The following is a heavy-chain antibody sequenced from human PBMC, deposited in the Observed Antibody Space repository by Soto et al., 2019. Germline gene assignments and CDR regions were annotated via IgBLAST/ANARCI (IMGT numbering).Heavy chain of an antibody. CDR1: GGTFRTES. V-gene: IGHV1-69*13. CDR3: ACGHEYGGNSEAFEV. CDR2: ILPFFGTA. Sequence: QVHLVQSGAEVKKPGSSVKVSCKYSGGTFRTESINWVRQAPGQGLEWMGGILPFFGTADYAPRFQGRVPIYAAGATTTAYMELIRLTSQDTAVYFCACGHEYGGNSEAFEVWGQGTMVTVSS. D-gene: IGHD4-17*01. J-gene: IGHJ3*01.